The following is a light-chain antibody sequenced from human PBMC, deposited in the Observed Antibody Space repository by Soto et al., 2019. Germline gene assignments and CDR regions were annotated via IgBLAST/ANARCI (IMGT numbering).Light chain of an antibody. V-gene: IGKV3-15*01. CDR2: GAS. Sequence: EIVMTQSPATLSVSPGERATLSCRASQSVNNNLAWYQQKPGQAPRLLIYGASTGATGIPARFSGSGSGTEFTLTLSSLQSEDFAVYYCQQYNNWPLTFGGGTKVEIK. CDR1: QSVNNN. CDR3: QQYNNWPLT. J-gene: IGKJ4*01.